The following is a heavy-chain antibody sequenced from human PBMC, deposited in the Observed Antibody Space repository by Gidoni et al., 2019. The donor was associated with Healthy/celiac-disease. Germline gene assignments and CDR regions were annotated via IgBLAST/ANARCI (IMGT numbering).Heavy chain of an antibody. CDR1: GGSISSGSYY. Sequence: QVQLQESGPGLVKPSQTLSLTCTVSGGSISSGSYYWSWIRQPAGKGLEWIGRIYTSGSTNYNPSLKSRVTISVDTSKNQFSLKLSSVTAADTGVYYCARDDEDYFDYWGQGTLVTVSS. CDR2: IYTSGST. J-gene: IGHJ4*02. V-gene: IGHV4-61*02. CDR3: ARDDEDYFDY.